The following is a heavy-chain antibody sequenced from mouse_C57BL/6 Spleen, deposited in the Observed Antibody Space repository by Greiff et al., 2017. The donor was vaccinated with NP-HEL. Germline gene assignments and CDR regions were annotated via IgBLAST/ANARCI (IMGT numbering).Heavy chain of an antibody. CDR1: GFTFSSYG. CDR2: ISSGGSYT. Sequence: DVMLVESGGDLVKPGGSLKLSCAASGFTFSSYGMSWVRQTPDKRLEWVATISSGGSYTYYPDSVKGRFTISRDNAKNTLYLQMSSLKSEDTAMYYCARNLKRYYFDYWGQGTTLTVSS. V-gene: IGHV5-6*02. J-gene: IGHJ2*01. CDR3: ARNLKRYYFDY.